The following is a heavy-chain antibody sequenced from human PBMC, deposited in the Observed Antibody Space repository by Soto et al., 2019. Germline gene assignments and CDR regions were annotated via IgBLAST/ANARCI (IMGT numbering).Heavy chain of an antibody. CDR3: AKTPHYDNSGYYSWFDL. V-gene: IGHV1-18*01. CDR1: GYTFSTSG. Sequence: QVQLVQSGAEVKKPGASVKVSCKASGYTFSTSGITWVRQAPGQGLEWMGWISGYNGKTIYVQKFQGRVTMTTETSTTTVYMELRSLRSDDTALYYCAKTPHYDNSGYYSWFDLWGQGTLVTVSS. J-gene: IGHJ5*02. D-gene: IGHD3-22*01. CDR2: ISGYNGKT.